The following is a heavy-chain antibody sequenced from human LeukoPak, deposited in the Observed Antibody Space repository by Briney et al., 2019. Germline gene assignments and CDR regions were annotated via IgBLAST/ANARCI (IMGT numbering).Heavy chain of an antibody. D-gene: IGHD2-2*01. CDR3: ARAPITSPFYFDY. CDR2: INWSGGST. Sequence: GGTLRLSCTASGFAFDEHGMSWVRQVPGKGLEWVSGINWSGGSTGYADPLRGRFTISRDNAKNSLYLQMDSLRAEDTALYYCARAPITSPFYFDYWGQGTLVTVSS. J-gene: IGHJ4*02. CDR1: GFAFDEHG. V-gene: IGHV3-20*04.